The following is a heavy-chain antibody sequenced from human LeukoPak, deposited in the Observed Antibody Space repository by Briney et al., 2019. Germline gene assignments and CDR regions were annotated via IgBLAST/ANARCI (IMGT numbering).Heavy chain of an antibody. CDR3: ARDES. J-gene: IGHJ5*02. CDR2: IYSSGTT. V-gene: IGHV4-59*01. Sequence: SETLSLTCTVSGGSISGYYWSWIRQPPGKGLEWIGYIYSSGTTNYNPSLKSQITISLDTSKNQFSLKLSSVTAADTAVYYCARDESWGQGTLVTVSS. CDR1: GGSISGYY.